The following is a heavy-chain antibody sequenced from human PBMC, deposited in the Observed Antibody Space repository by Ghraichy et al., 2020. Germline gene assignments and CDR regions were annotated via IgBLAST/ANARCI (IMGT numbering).Heavy chain of an antibody. D-gene: IGHD4-17*01. J-gene: IGHJ4*02. V-gene: IGHV1-18*01. Sequence: ASVKVSCKASGFTFTSFGISWVRQAPGQGLEWMAWISAYNGNTNYAQNFQGRVTMTTDTSTSTAYMELRSLTSDDTAVYYCARDTKVTTISGGPDYWGQGTLVTVSS. CDR3: ARDTKVTTISGGPDY. CDR1: GFTFTSFG. CDR2: ISAYNGNT.